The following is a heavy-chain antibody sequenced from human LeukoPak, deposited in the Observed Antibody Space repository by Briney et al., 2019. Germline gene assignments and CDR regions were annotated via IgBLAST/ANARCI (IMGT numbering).Heavy chain of an antibody. V-gene: IGHV3-33*01. CDR3: ARDLGHQSLDP. J-gene: IGHJ5*02. CDR1: GFTFSSYG. CDR2: IWYDGSNK. Sequence: AGGSLRLSCAASGFTFSSYGMHWVRQAPGKGLEWVAVIWYDGSNKYYADSVKGRFTISRDNSKNTLYLQMNSLRAEDTAVYYCARDLGHQSLDPWGQGTLVTVSS. D-gene: IGHD7-27*01.